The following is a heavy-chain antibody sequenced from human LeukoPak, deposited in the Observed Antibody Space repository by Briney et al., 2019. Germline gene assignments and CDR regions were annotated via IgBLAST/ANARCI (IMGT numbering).Heavy chain of an antibody. Sequence: SQTLSLTCAISGDNVSSNSAGWNWIRQSPSRGLEWLGGTYYRSKWYNDYAVSVKSRITINPDTTKNQFSLKLSSVTAADTAVYYCARSPRGDVSWFDPWGQGTLVTVSS. CDR2: TYYRSKWYN. CDR1: GDNVSSNSAG. J-gene: IGHJ5*02. D-gene: IGHD3-16*01. V-gene: IGHV6-1*01. CDR3: ARSPRGDVSWFDP.